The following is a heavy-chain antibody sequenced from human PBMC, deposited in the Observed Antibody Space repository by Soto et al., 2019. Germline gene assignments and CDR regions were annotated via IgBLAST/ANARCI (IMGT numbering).Heavy chain of an antibody. CDR3: AKGYYYDSSGYYPPFDY. D-gene: IGHD3-22*01. CDR2: ISGSGGST. CDR1: GFTFSSYA. V-gene: IGHV3-23*01. Sequence: GGSLRLSCAASGFTFSSYAMSWVRQAPGKGLEWVSAISGSGGSTYYADSVKGRFTISRDNSKNTLYLQMNSLRAEDTAVYYCAKGYYYDSSGYYPPFDYWGQGTLVT. J-gene: IGHJ4*02.